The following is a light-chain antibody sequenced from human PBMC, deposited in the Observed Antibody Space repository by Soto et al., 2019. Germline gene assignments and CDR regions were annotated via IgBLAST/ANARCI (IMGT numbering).Light chain of an antibody. CDR1: QRIVVW. CDR3: QQYNSYPWT. V-gene: IGKV1-5*01. CDR2: DAS. Sequence: DIQMTQSPSTLSASVGDRVNITCRASQRIVVWVAWYQQKVGKAPKLLIYDASNLESGVPSRFSGSGSGTELTLTISSLQPDDFATYYCQQYNSYPWTFGQGTKGEIK. J-gene: IGKJ1*01.